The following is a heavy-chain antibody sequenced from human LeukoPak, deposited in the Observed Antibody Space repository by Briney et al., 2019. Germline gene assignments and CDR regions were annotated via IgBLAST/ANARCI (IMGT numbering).Heavy chain of an antibody. D-gene: IGHD3-10*01. CDR1: GFTFSSYW. J-gene: IGHJ4*02. Sequence: GGSLRLSCAASGFTFSSYWMSWVRQAPGRGLDWVANIKQGGSEKYYVDSVKGRFTISRDDAKSSLYLQMNSLRVGDTALYYCVTGGIMLRGVTTTLRDYWGQGTLVTVSS. V-gene: IGHV3-7*01. CDR2: IKQGGSEK. CDR3: VTGGIMLRGVTTTLRDY.